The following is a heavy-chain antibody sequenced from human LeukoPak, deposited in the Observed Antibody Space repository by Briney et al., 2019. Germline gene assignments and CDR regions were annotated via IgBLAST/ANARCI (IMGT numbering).Heavy chain of an antibody. CDR3: ARGDSSGYYYYYFAMDV. V-gene: IGHV3-33*01. J-gene: IGHJ6*02. D-gene: IGHD3-22*01. CDR1: GFPFSSFG. Sequence: GGSLRLSCAASGFPFSSFGIHWVRQAPGKGLEWVAVIWYDGSDEYYADSVKGRFTISRDNAKNSLYLQMNSLRAEDTAVYYCARGDSSGYYYYYFAMDVWGQGTTVTVSS. CDR2: IWYDGSDE.